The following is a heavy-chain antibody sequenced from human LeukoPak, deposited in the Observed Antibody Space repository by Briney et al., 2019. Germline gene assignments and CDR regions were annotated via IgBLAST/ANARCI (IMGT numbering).Heavy chain of an antibody. Sequence: SETLSLTCTVSGGSISSGSYYWSWIRQPAGKGLEWIGRIYTSGSTNYNPSLKSRVTISVDTSKNQFSLKLSSVTAADTAVYYCARAIFARSPRTSYYMDVWGKGTTVTDSS. CDR2: IYTSGST. D-gene: IGHD3-10*01. J-gene: IGHJ6*03. CDR1: GGSISSGSYY. V-gene: IGHV4-61*02. CDR3: ARAIFARSPRTSYYMDV.